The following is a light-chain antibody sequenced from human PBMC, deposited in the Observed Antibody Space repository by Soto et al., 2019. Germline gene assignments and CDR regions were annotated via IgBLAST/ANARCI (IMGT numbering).Light chain of an antibody. CDR2: KES. J-gene: IGKJ2*01. CDR1: QSISSW. CDR3: QQYNSYPYP. Sequence: DIQMTQSPSTLSASVGDRVTITCRASQSISSWLAWYQQKPGKAPKLLIYKESRLESGAPSKFSGSGSGTECTLTISRLQPNDFATYYCQQYNSYPYPFGQWTKLEIK. V-gene: IGKV1-5*03.